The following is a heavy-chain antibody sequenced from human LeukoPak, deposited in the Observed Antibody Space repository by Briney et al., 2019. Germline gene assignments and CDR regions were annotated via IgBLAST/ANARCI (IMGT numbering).Heavy chain of an antibody. CDR2: IYYSGST. J-gene: IGHJ6*02. CDR1: GGSISSYY. V-gene: IGHV4-59*01. D-gene: IGHD6-19*01. CDR3: ARVPAVAGTHYYYGMDV. Sequence: SETLSPTCTVSGGSISSYYWSWIRQPPGKGLEWIGYIYYSGSTNYNPSLKSRVTISVDTSKNQFSLKLSSVTAADTAVYYCARVPAVAGTHYYYGMDVWGQGTTVTVSS.